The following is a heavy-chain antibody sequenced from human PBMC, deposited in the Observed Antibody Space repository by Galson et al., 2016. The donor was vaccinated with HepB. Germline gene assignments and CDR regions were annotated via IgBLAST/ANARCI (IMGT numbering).Heavy chain of an antibody. CDR1: GGSLSGYC. J-gene: IGHJ6*02. D-gene: IGHD5-18*01. Sequence: SETLSLTCGVYGGSLSGYCWNWIRQPPGKGLEWIGEISHSGSTNYNPSLKSRVTIAEDTSRDLLSLNLTSVTAADTAVYYCARGCRRYSHGYWYYYHGMDVWGQGTTVTVSS. CDR2: ISHSGST. V-gene: IGHV4-34*01. CDR3: ARGCRRYSHGYWYYYHGMDV.